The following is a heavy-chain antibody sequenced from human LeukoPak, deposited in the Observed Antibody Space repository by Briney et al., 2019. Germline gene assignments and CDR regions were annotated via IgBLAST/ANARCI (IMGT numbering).Heavy chain of an antibody. V-gene: IGHV1-18*01. Sequence: ASVKVSCKASGGTFSSYAISWVRQAPGQGLEWMGWISAYNGNTNYAQKLQGRVTMTTDTSTSTAYMELRSLRSDDTAVYYCASVYYDSSGYLYYFDYWGQGTLVTVSS. J-gene: IGHJ4*02. D-gene: IGHD3-22*01. CDR2: ISAYNGNT. CDR3: ASVYYDSSGYLYYFDY. CDR1: GGTFSSYA.